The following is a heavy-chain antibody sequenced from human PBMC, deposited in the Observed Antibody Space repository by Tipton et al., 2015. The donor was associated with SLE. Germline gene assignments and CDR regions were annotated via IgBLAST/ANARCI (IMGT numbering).Heavy chain of an antibody. J-gene: IGHJ4*02. D-gene: IGHD3-16*01. V-gene: IGHV4-38-2*02. CDR1: GYSISSGYY. Sequence: GLVKPSETLSLTCTVSGYSISSGYYWGWIRQPPGKGLEWIGSIYHSGSTYYNPSLKSRVTISVDTSKNQFSLKLSSVTAADTAVYYCARAPGGVDYYFDYWGQGTLVTVSS. CDR2: IYHSGST. CDR3: ARAPGGVDYYFDY.